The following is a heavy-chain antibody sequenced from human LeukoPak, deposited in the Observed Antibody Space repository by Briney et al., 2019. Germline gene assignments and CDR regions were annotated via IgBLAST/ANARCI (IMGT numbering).Heavy chain of an antibody. CDR3: AKSRSGGAASTPRLLLDY. J-gene: IGHJ4*02. D-gene: IGHD2-21*01. V-gene: IGHV3-23*01. CDR2: ISGSGGST. CDR1: GFTFSSYA. Sequence: GGSLRLSCAASGFTFSSYAMSWVRQAPGKGLEWVSAISGSGGSTYYTDSVKGRFTISRDNSKNTLYLQMNSLRAEDTAVYYCAKSRSGGAASTPRLLLDYWGQGTLVTVSS.